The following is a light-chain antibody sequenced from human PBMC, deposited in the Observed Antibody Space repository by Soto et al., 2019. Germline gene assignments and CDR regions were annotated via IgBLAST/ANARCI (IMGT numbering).Light chain of an antibody. Sequence: IQLTQSPSSLSASVGDSVTITCRASQNIRGHLNWYQQKPGKAPKLLIYAASRLQSGVPSRFSGSRSGTDFTLTISSLQPEDFATYYCQQSYSRVTFGQGTKVDIK. CDR2: AAS. CDR1: QNIRGH. CDR3: QQSYSRVT. J-gene: IGKJ1*01. V-gene: IGKV1-39*01.